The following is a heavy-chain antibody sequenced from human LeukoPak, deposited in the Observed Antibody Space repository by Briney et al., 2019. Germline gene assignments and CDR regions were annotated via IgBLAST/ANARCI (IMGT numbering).Heavy chain of an antibody. D-gene: IGHD5-24*01. CDR3: ATLRRDGYNGFDY. V-gene: IGHV1-69*13. Sequence: SVKVSCKASGGTFSSYAISWVRQAPGQGLEWMGGIIPIFGTANYAQMFQGRVTITADESTSTAYMELSSLRSEDTAVYYCATLRRDGYNGFDYWGQGTLVTVSS. J-gene: IGHJ4*02. CDR1: GGTFSSYA. CDR2: IIPIFGTA.